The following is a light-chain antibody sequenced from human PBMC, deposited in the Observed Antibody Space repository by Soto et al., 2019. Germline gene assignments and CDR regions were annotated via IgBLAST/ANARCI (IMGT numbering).Light chain of an antibody. CDR2: AAS. CDR1: QAISSY. CDR3: QQSYTTQWT. J-gene: IGKJ1*01. V-gene: IGKV1-39*01. Sequence: DIPMTQSPSSLSASVGDIVTITCRANQAISSYLIWYQHKLGQAPKLLIHAASTLASGVPSRFSGSESGTDFNLAISGLEHEDSATYYCQQSYTTQWTGGQATKVEIK.